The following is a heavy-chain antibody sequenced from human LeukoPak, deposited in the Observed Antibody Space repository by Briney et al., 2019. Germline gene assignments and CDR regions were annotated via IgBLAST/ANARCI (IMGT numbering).Heavy chain of an antibody. CDR2: ISTYFGNT. Sequence: ASVKVSFKASVYTFTIYGISWVRQAPGQGLEWMGWISTYFGNTNYAQNLQGRVTMTTDTSTSTAYMELRSLRSDDTAVYYCARERYYFDYWGQGSLVTVSS. CDR1: VYTFTIYG. D-gene: IGHD5-24*01. CDR3: ARERYYFDY. J-gene: IGHJ4*02. V-gene: IGHV1-18*01.